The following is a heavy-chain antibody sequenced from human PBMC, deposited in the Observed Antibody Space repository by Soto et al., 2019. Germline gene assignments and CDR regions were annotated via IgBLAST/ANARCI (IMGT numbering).Heavy chain of an antibody. CDR3: ARDNVDTMVRGVIINYYYYYGMDV. J-gene: IGHJ6*02. Sequence: SVKVSCKASGGTFSSYAIRWVRQAPGQGLEWMGGIIPIFGTANYAQKFQGRVTITADESTSTAYMELSSLRSEDTAVYYCARDNVDTMVRGVIINYYYYYGMDVWGQGTTVTVSS. D-gene: IGHD3-10*01. CDR2: IIPIFGTA. CDR1: GGTFSSYA. V-gene: IGHV1-69*13.